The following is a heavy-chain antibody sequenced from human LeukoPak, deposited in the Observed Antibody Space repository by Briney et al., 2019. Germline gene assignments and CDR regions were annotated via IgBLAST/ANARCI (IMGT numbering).Heavy chain of an antibody. CDR1: GFTFSNYW. J-gene: IGHJ4*02. CDR2: INSDGSST. CDR3: AKGAATVIDY. Sequence: PGGSRRLSCAASGFTFSNYWMHWVRQAPGKGLVWVSRINSDGSSTTSADSVKGRFTISRDNAKNTLYLQMNSLRAADTAVYYCAKGAATVIDYWGQGTLVTVSS. V-gene: IGHV3-74*01. D-gene: IGHD6-25*01.